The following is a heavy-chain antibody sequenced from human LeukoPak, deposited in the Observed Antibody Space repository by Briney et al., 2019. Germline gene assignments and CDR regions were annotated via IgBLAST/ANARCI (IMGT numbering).Heavy chain of an antibody. V-gene: IGHV3-30*18. CDR3: AKSYYDFWSGYYQTFDY. CDR2: ISYDRSNK. CDR1: GFIFSTYD. J-gene: IGHJ4*02. Sequence: GSLRLSCAASGFIFSTYDMHWVRQAPGKGLEWVAVISYDRSNKYYADSVKGRFTISRDNSKNTLYLQMNSLRAEDTAVYYCAKSYYDFWSGYYQTFDYWGQGTLVTVSS. D-gene: IGHD3-3*01.